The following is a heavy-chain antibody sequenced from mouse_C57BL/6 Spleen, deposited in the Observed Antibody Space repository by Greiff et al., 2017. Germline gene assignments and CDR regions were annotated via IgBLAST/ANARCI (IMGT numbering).Heavy chain of an antibody. CDR3: ARRVYGSSYGGWFAY. D-gene: IGHD1-1*01. Sequence: EVKLVESGGDLVKPGGSLKLSCAASGFTFSSYGMSWVRQTPDKRLEWVATISSGGSYTYYPDSVKGRFTISRDNAKNTLYLQMSSLKSEDTAMYDCARRVYGSSYGGWFAYWGQGTLVTVSA. CDR1: GFTFSSYG. J-gene: IGHJ3*01. CDR2: ISSGGSYT. V-gene: IGHV5-6*02.